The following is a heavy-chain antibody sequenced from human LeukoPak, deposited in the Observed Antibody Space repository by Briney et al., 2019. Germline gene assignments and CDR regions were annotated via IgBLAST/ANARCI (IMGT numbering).Heavy chain of an antibody. Sequence: SETLSLTCAVYGGSFSGYYWSWLRQPPGKGLEWIGEINHSGSTNYNPSLKSRVTISVDTSKNQFSLKLSSVTAADTAVYYCGRDYCSGGSCYIDYWGQGTLVTVSS. CDR1: GGSFSGYY. V-gene: IGHV4-34*01. J-gene: IGHJ4*02. CDR3: GRDYCSGGSCYIDY. CDR2: INHSGST. D-gene: IGHD2-15*01.